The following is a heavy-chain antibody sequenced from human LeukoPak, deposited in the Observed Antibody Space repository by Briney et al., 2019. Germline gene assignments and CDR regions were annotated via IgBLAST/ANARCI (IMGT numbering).Heavy chain of an antibody. V-gene: IGHV3-7*01. CDR2: IEQDGGEK. Sequence: GGSLRLSCTVSGFTFSSYWMSWVRQAPGKGLEWVANIEQDGGEKWYVDSVKGRFTISRDNAKNSLYLQMNSLTAEDTAVYYCARVEGAWDLLGGEGLLYYYYMDVWGKGTTVTISS. CDR3: ARVEGAWDLLGGEGLLYYYYMDV. J-gene: IGHJ6*03. CDR1: GFTFSSYW. D-gene: IGHD1-26*01.